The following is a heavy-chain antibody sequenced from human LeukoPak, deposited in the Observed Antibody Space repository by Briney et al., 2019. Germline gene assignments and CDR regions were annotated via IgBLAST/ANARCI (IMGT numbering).Heavy chain of an antibody. V-gene: IGHV4-39*01. CDR2: IYYSGST. CDR3: ARLTLGPPDY. D-gene: IGHD4/OR15-4a*01. Sequence: SETLSLTCTVSGGSISSSSYYWGWIRQPPGKGLEWIGSIYYSGSTYYNPSLKSRVTISVDTSKNQFSLKLSSVTAADTAVYYCARLTLGPPDYWGQGTLVTVSS. CDR1: GGSISSSSYY. J-gene: IGHJ4*02.